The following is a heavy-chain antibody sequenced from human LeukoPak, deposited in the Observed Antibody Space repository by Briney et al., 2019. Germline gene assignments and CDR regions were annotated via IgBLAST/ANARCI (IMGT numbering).Heavy chain of an antibody. Sequence: SETLSLTCTVSGGSITTSNYYWGWIRQPPGKGLEWIGNILYSGSTYYSPSLKSRVTISVDTSKNHFSLKLSSVTAADTAVYYCARARQGWNYYGSGSYFDYWGQGTLVTVSS. D-gene: IGHD3-10*01. CDR2: ILYSGST. V-gene: IGHV4-39*02. CDR1: GGSITTSNYY. J-gene: IGHJ4*02. CDR3: ARARQGWNYYGSGSYFDY.